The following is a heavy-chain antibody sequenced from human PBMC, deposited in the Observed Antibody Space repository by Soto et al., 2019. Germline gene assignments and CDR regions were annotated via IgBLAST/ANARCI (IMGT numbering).Heavy chain of an antibody. V-gene: IGHV3-30-3*01. J-gene: IGHJ6*02. CDR1: AFSFSHYA. D-gene: IGHD2-15*01. CDR2: ISYDGNIK. Sequence: GGSLRLSCGASAFSFSHYAMHWVRQAPGKGLECVAVISYDGNIKRYADSVKGRFTISRDNSENTLYLQMNSLSPEDTAVYYCARAGYCXGGRCYSPYYYYYGMDVWGQGTTVTVSS. CDR3: ARAGYCXGGRCYSPYYYYYGMDV.